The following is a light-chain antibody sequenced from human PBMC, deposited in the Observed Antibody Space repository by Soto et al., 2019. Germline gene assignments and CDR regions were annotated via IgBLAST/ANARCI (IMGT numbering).Light chain of an antibody. J-gene: IGLJ3*02. CDR1: SSNIGAPYD. CDR2: GNS. CDR3: QSYDSSRSGWV. Sequence: QSVLTQPPSVSGAPGQRVTISCTGDSSNIGAPYDVHWYQQLPGAVPKLLISGNSNRPSGVPDRFSGSKSGPSASLAITGLRAEDEADYYCQSYDSSRSGWVFGGGTKLTVL. V-gene: IGLV1-40*01.